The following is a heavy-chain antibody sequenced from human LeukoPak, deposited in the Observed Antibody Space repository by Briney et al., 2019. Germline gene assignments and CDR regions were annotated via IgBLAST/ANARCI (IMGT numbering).Heavy chain of an antibody. V-gene: IGHV4-59*01. CDR3: ARHGYYRGWFDP. Sequence: SETLSLTCTVSGGSISSYYWSWIRQPPGKGLEWIGYIYYSGSTNYNPSLKSRVTISVDTSKNQFSLKPSSVTAADTAVYYCARHGYYRGWFDPWGQGTLVTVSS. CDR1: GGSISSYY. J-gene: IGHJ5*02. CDR2: IYYSGST. D-gene: IGHD3-22*01.